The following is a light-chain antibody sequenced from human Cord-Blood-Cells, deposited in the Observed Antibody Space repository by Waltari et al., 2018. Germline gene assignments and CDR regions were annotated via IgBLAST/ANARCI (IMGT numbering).Light chain of an antibody. J-gene: IGKJ3*01. Sequence: IVLTQSPGTLSLSPGERDTLSCRASQSVSSSYLAWYQPKPGQAPRLLIYGASSRATGIPDRFSGSGSGTDFTLTISRLEPEDFAVYYCQQYGSSPLFTFGPGTKVDIK. V-gene: IGKV3-20*01. CDR1: QSVSSSY. CDR2: GAS. CDR3: QQYGSSPLFT.